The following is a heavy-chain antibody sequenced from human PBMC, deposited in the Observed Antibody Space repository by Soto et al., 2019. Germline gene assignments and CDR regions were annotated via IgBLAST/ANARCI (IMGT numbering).Heavy chain of an antibody. CDR1: GGSISSYY. J-gene: IGHJ5*02. V-gene: IGHV4-59*01. CDR3: ARLRRGQQLVRVFDP. Sequence: SETLSLTCTVSGGSISSYYWSWIRQPPGKGLEWIGYIYYSGSTNYNPSLKSRVTISVDTSKNQFSLKLSSVTAADTAVYYCARLRRGQQLVRVFDPWGQGTLVTVSS. D-gene: IGHD6-13*01. CDR2: IYYSGST.